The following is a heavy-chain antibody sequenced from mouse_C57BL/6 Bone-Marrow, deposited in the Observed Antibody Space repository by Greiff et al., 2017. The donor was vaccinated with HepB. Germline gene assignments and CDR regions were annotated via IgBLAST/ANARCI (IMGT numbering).Heavy chain of an antibody. D-gene: IGHD1-1*01. CDR1: GFSLTSYG. CDR3: AKKGFITTVVPYWYFDV. CDR2: IWRGGST. Sequence: QVQLQQSGPGLVQPSQSLSITCTVSGFSLTSYGVHWVRQSPGKGLEWLGVIWRGGSTDYNAAFMSRLSITKDNSKSQVFFKMNSLQADDTAIYYCAKKGFITTVVPYWYFDVWSTGTTVTVSS. V-gene: IGHV2-5*01. J-gene: IGHJ1*03.